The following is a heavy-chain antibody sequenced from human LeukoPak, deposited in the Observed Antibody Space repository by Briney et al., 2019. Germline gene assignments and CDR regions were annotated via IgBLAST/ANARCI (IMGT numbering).Heavy chain of an antibody. J-gene: IGHJ3*02. D-gene: IGHD5-18*01. CDR3: AREDTAMVWGAFDI. CDR1: GFTFSSYE. Sequence: GGSLRLSCAASGFTFSSYEMNWVRQAPGKGLEWVSYISSSGSTIYYADSVKGRFTISRGNAKNSLYLQMNSLRAEDTAVYYCAREDTAMVWGAFDIWGQGTMVTVSS. V-gene: IGHV3-48*03. CDR2: ISSSGSTI.